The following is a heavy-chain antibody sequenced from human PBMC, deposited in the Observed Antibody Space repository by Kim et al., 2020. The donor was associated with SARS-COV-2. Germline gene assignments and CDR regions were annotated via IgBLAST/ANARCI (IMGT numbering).Heavy chain of an antibody. CDR1: GFTFRDFA. CDR3: AKDGGGFDGNYYYVWDV. Sequence: GGSLRLSCEASGFTFRDFAMSWVRQTPEKGLQWVSSITGSGRTTYYVDSVKGRFTISRDNSKNTLHLQMNSLRAEDTAVYYCAKDGGGFDGNYYYVWDVWGQGNPGNVS. CDR2: ITGSGRTT. V-gene: IGHV3-23*01. J-gene: IGHJ6*02. D-gene: IGHD3-16*01.